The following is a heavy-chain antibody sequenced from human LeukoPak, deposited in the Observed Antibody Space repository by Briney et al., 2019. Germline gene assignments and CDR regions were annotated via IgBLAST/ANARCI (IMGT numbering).Heavy chain of an antibody. D-gene: IGHD2-2*01. CDR3: ARAGSTYCSSTSCLSWFDP. J-gene: IGHJ5*02. Sequence: PGGSLRLSCAASGFTFSSYWMHWVRQAPGKGLVWVSHINSDGSSKRYADSVKGRFTISRDNAKNTLYLQMNSLRAEDTAVYYCARAGSTYCSSTSCLSWFDPWGQGTLVTVSS. CDR2: INSDGSSK. V-gene: IGHV3-74*01. CDR1: GFTFSSYW.